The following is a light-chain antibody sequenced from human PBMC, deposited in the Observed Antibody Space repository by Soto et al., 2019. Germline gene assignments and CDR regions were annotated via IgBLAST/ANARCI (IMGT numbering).Light chain of an antibody. J-gene: IGKJ3*01. CDR3: QQYNSVPLT. Sequence: DIQMTQSPSSLSASVGDRVTITCRASQGISNYLAWYQQKPGKVPKLLIYGASILQSGVPSRFSGGRSGTDFTLTISSLQTEDIGSYFCQQYNSVPLTFGPGTKVD. CDR2: GAS. V-gene: IGKV1-27*01. CDR1: QGISNY.